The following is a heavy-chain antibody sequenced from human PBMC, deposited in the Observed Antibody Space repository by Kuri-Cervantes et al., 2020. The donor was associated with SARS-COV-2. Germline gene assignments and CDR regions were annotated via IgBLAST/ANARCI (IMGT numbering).Heavy chain of an antibody. V-gene: IGHV3-7*01. D-gene: IGHD6-13*01. CDR2: IKQDGSEK. J-gene: IGHJ6*04. CDR1: GFTFSSYW. CDR3: ASYSERAMDV. Sequence: ETLSLTCAASGFTFSSYWMSWVRQAPGKGLEWVANIKQDGSEKYYVDSVKGRFTISRDNAKNSLYLQMNSLGAEDTAVYYCASYSERAMDVWGKGTTVTVSS.